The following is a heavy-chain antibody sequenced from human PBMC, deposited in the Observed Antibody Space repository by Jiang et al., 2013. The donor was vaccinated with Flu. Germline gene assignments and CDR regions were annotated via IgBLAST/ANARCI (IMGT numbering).Heavy chain of an antibody. CDR3: AREPSSSPRGGWFDP. D-gene: IGHD2-15*01. V-gene: IGHV4-34*01. CDR1: GHY. CDR2: INHSGST. J-gene: IGHJ5*02. Sequence: GHYWAWIRQPPGTGLEWIGDINHSGSTNYNPSLKSRVTISVDTSKNQFSLNLTSVTAADTAVYYCAREPSSSPRGGWFDPWGQGTLVTVSS.